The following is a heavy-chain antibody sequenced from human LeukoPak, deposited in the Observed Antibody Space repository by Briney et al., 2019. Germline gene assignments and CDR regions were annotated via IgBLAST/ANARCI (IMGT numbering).Heavy chain of an antibody. D-gene: IGHD3-10*01. J-gene: IGHJ5*02. CDR2: IYSSGST. CDR3: ARVTMVGGFDP. CDR1: GGSINNYY. V-gene: IGHV4-4*07. Sequence: KPSETLSLTCTVSGGSINNYYWSWIRQPAGKGLEWIGLIYSSGSTSYNPSLKSRVTMSVDTSKKQFSLRLSSVTAADTAVYYCARVTMVGGFDPWGQGTLVTVSS.